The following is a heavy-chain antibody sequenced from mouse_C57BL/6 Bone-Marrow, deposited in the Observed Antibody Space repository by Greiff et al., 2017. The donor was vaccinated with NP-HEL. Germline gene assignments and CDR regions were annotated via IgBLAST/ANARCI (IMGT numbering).Heavy chain of an antibody. D-gene: IGHD1-1*01. V-gene: IGHV1-18*01. CDR1: GYTFTDYN. Sequence: VQLQQSGPELVKPGASVKIPCKASGYTFTDYNMDWVKQSHGKSLEWIGDINPNNGGTIYNQKFKGKATLTVDKSSSTAYMELRSLTSEDTAVYYCARRGFTTVVAPYYFDYWGQGTTLTVSS. J-gene: IGHJ2*01. CDR2: INPNNGGT. CDR3: ARRGFTTVVAPYYFDY.